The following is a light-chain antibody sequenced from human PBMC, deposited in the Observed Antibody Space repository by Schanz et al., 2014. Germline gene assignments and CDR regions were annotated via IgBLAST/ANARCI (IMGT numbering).Light chain of an antibody. J-gene: IGKJ4*01. CDR1: QSVLYTSDSKNY. CDR2: WAS. CDR3: QQSYATPVT. Sequence: DKVMTQSPDSLAVRLGERATINCKSSQSVLYTSDSKNYLAWYQHKPGQPPKLLIYWASTRESGVPDRFSGSGSGTDFTLTISSLQAEDVAVYYCQQSYATPVTFGGGTKVEVK. V-gene: IGKV4-1*01.